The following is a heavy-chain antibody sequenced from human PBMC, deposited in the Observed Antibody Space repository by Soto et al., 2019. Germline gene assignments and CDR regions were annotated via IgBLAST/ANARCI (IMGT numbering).Heavy chain of an antibody. CDR2: IIPIFGTA. V-gene: IGHV1-69*13. J-gene: IGHJ6*02. CDR3: ATHGSGSYYNEMDV. Sequence: SVKVSCKASGGTFSSYAISWVRQAPGQGLEWMGGIIPIFGTANYAQKFQGRVTITADESTSTAYMELSSLRSEDTAVYYCATHGSGSYYNEMDVWGQGTTVTVSS. D-gene: IGHD3-10*01. CDR1: GGTFSSYA.